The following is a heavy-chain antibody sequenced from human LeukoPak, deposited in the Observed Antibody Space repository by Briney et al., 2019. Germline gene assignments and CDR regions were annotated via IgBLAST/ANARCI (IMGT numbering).Heavy chain of an antibody. CDR2: IYYSGST. D-gene: IGHD3-16*01. Sequence: SETLSLTCTVSGGSISSSSYYWGWIRQPPGKGLEWIGSIYYSGSTYYNPSLKSRVTISVDTSKNQFSLKLSSVTAADTAIYYCAKDLWRLDYWGQGTLVTVSS. CDR1: GGSISSSSYY. V-gene: IGHV4-39*02. J-gene: IGHJ4*02. CDR3: AKDLWRLDY.